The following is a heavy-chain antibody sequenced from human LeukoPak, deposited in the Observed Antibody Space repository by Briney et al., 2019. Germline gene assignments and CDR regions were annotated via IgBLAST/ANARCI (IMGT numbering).Heavy chain of an antibody. V-gene: IGHV1-69*05. Sequence: VASVKVSCKASGGTFSSYAISWVRQAPGQGLEWMGGIIPIFGTANYAQKFQGRVTITTDESTSTAYMELSSLRSEDTAVYYCATQGGDDYGVAGFDYRGQGTLVTVSS. CDR1: GGTFSSYA. J-gene: IGHJ4*02. CDR2: IIPIFGTA. D-gene: IGHD4-17*01. CDR3: ATQGGDDYGVAGFDY.